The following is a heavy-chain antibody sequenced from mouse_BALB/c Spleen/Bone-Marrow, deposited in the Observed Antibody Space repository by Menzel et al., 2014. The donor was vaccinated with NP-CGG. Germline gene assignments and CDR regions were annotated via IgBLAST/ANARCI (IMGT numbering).Heavy chain of an antibody. CDR1: GFTFTDYY. V-gene: IGHV7-3*02. CDR3: VRDENVGIYSYFDV. J-gene: IGHJ1*01. CDR2: IRNKANGYTT. Sequence: EVKLVESGGGSVQPGGSLRLSCATSGFTFTDYYMSWVRQPPGKALEWLGFIRNKANGYTTEYSASVKGRFTISRDNSPRIFYLQIYTLRAENSAPFYSVRDENVGIYSYFDVWGAGTPVIVSS.